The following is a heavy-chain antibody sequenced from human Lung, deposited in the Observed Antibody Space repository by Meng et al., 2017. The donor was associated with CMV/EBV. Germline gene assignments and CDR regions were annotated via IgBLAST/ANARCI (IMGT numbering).Heavy chain of an antibody. J-gene: IGHJ6*02. CDR3: ARLFHTSLGTNYYYGMDV. CDR1: GYTFTGYN. V-gene: IGHV1-2*02. Sequence: ASVXVSXKASGYTFTGYNIHWVRQAPGQGLEWMGWINPNTGDTKYAQKFQGRVTLTRDTSISTAYMELSRLKSDDTAVFFCARLFHTSLGTNYYYGMDVWGQGXTVTVSS. D-gene: IGHD3-10*01. CDR2: INPNTGDT.